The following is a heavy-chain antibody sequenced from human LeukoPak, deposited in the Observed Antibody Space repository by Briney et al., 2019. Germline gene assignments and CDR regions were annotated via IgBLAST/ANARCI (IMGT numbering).Heavy chain of an antibody. Sequence: PGGSLRLSCAASGFTFDDYAMHWVRQAPGKGLEWVSGISWNSGSMGYADSVKGRFTISRDNAKNSLYLQMNSPRAEDTALYYCAKDNGDDILTGCCDYWGQGTLVTVSS. CDR3: AKDNGDDILTGCCDY. D-gene: IGHD3-9*01. J-gene: IGHJ4*02. V-gene: IGHV3-9*01. CDR2: ISWNSGSM. CDR1: GFTFDDYA.